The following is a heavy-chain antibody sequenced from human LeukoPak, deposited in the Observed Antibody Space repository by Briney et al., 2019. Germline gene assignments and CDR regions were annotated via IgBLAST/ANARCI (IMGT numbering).Heavy chain of an antibody. V-gene: IGHV1-2*02. D-gene: IGHD5-12*01. CDR3: ARGIVATIRANYYYYYYMDV. CDR1: GGTFSSYA. J-gene: IGHJ6*03. CDR2: INPNSGGT. Sequence: ASVKVSCKASGGTFSSYAISWVRQAPGQGLEWMGWINPNSGGTNYAQKFQGRVTMTRDTSISTAYMELSRLRSDDTAVYYCARGIVATIRANYYYYYYMDVWGKGTTVTVSS.